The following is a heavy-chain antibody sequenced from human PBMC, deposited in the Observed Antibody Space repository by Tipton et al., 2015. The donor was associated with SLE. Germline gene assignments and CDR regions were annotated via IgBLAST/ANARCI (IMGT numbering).Heavy chain of an antibody. CDR3: TRDNWVFTTTGTMV. CDR2: IHTRGST. J-gene: IGHJ4*02. Sequence: TLSLTCTVSGGSISGTYYWNWIRQSAGKGLEWIGRIHTRGSTNYNPSLKSRVTISLDTSKNQFSLRLTSVTAADTAVYYCTRDNWVFTTTGTMVWGQGTLVTVSS. D-gene: IGHD1-1*01. V-gene: IGHV4-61*02. CDR1: GGSISGTYY.